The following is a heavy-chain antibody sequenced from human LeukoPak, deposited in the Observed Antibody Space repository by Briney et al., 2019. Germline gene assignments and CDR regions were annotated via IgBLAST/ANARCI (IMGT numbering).Heavy chain of an antibody. Sequence: PGGSLRLSCAASGFTVSSNYMSWVRQAPGKGLEWVSVIYSGGSTYYADSVKGRFTISRDNSKNTLYLQMNSLRAADTAVYYCARESSRFGVVTYRDLDYSGQGTLVTVSS. V-gene: IGHV3-53*01. CDR2: IYSGGST. D-gene: IGHD3-3*01. CDR3: ARESSRFGVVTYRDLDY. CDR1: GFTVSSNY. J-gene: IGHJ4*02.